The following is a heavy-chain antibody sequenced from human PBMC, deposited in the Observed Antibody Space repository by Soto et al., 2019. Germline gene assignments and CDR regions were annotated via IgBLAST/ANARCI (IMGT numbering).Heavy chain of an antibody. Sequence: QVQLVESGGGVVQPGRSLRLSCAASGFTFSSYGMHWVRQAPGKGLEWVAVISYDGSNKYYADSVKGRFTISRDNSQDTLYLQMNSLRAEETAVYYCAKDPSRGVFLEWLYYYYGMDVWGQGTTVTVSS. CDR3: AKDPSRGVFLEWLYYYYGMDV. CDR1: GFTFSSYG. V-gene: IGHV3-30*18. J-gene: IGHJ6*02. CDR2: ISYDGSNK. D-gene: IGHD3-3*01.